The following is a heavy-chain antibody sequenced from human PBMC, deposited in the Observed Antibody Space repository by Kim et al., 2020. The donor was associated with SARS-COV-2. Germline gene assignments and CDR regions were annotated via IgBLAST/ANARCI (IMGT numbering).Heavy chain of an antibody. CDR1: GFTFSSYS. CDR2: ISSSSSYI. CDR3: AMQLYRGIAARPGY. Sequence: GGSLRLSCAASGFTFSSYSMNWVRQAPGKGLEWVSSISSSSSYIYYADSVKGRFTISRDNAKNSLYLQMNSLRAEDTAVYYCAMQLYRGIAARPGYWGQGTLVTVSS. J-gene: IGHJ4*02. D-gene: IGHD6-6*01. V-gene: IGHV3-21*01.